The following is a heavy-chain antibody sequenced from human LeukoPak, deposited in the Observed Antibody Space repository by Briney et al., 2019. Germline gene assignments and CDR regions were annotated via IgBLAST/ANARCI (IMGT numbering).Heavy chain of an antibody. CDR2: VYSGGST. J-gene: IGHJ4*02. Sequence: GGSLRLSCAASGFTVSSNYMSWVRQAPGKGLEWVSVVYSGGSTYYADSVKGRFTISRDNSKNTLYLQMNSLRAEDTAVYYCARANVLWFGELTEWGQGTLVTVSS. V-gene: IGHV3-53*01. CDR1: GFTVSSNY. CDR3: ARANVLWFGELTE. D-gene: IGHD3-10*01.